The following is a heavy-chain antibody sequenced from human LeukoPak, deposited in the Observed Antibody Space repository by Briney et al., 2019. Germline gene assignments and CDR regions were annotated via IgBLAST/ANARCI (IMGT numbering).Heavy chain of an antibody. J-gene: IGHJ4*02. CDR1: GGSISSGSYY. V-gene: IGHV4-61*01. CDR2: IYYSGST. D-gene: IGHD6-13*01. CDR3: AGSNWYPLFEH. Sequence: SETLSLTCTVSGGSISSGSYYWSWIRQPPGKGLEWIAYIYYSGSTYYNPSLKSRVTISVDTSKNQFSLKLSSVTAADTAVYYCAGSNWYPLFEHGGQEPRATASS.